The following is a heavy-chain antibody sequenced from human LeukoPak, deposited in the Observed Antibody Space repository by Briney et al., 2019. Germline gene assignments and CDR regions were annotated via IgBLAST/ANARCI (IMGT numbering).Heavy chain of an antibody. D-gene: IGHD3-22*01. Sequence: GASVKVSCKASGFTFVSSAVLWVRQARGQRPECIGWLVVGRGDTKYAQNFQERVTITRDMSTATAYMELSSLRFEDTAVYYCAAAPGAGYYDTSGYRQLDYWGQGSLVTVSS. V-gene: IGHV1-58*01. CDR3: AAAPGAGYYDTSGYRQLDY. CDR1: GFTFVSSA. CDR2: LVVGRGDT. J-gene: IGHJ4*02.